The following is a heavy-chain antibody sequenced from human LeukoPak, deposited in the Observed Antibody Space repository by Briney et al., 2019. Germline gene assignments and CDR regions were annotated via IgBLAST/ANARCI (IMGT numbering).Heavy chain of an antibody. CDR3: AKSLGSGYDFGMIGLGFDAFDI. J-gene: IGHJ3*02. Sequence: GGSLRLSCAASGFTFSSYWMHWVRQAPGKGLVWVSRINSDGSSTTYADSVKGRFTISRDNAKNTLYLQMNSLRAEDTAVYYCAKSLGSGYDFGMIGLGFDAFDIGGQGTMVTVSS. CDR1: GFTFSSYW. V-gene: IGHV3-74*01. CDR2: INSDGSST. D-gene: IGHD5-12*01.